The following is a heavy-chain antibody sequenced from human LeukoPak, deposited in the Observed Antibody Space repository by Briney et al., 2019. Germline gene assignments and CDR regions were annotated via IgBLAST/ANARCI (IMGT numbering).Heavy chain of an antibody. V-gene: IGHV5-51*01. J-gene: IGHJ4*02. D-gene: IGHD6-19*01. CDR3: AIHCLPSSGWYCYFDY. CDR2: IYPGDSDT. CDR1: WYSVTSYW. Sequence: GGSLKNSCKGSWYSVTSYWVGWGRPKPGERLEWVGGIYPGDSDTRYNPSFQGQVTISADKSISTAYLQWSSLKASDTAMYYCAIHCLPSSGWYCYFDYWGQGTLVTVSS.